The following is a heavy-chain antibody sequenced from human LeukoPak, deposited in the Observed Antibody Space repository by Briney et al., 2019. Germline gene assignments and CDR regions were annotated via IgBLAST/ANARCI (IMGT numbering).Heavy chain of an antibody. V-gene: IGHV4-34*01. CDR2: INHSGST. CDR1: GGSISSYY. Sequence: PSETLSLTCTVSGGSISSYYWSWIRQPPGKGLEWIGEINHSGSTNYNPSLKSRVTISVDTSKNQFSLKLSSVTAADTAVYYCARYGSGPPWYFDYWGQGTLVTVSS. J-gene: IGHJ4*02. CDR3: ARYGSGPPWYFDY. D-gene: IGHD3-10*01.